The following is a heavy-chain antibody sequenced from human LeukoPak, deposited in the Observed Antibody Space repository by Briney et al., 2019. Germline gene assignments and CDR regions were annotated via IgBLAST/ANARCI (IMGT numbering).Heavy chain of an antibody. CDR2: INPNSGDT. V-gene: IGHV1-2*06. D-gene: IGHD6-19*01. J-gene: IGHJ4*02. CDR1: GYTFTGHY. Sequence: ASVKVSCKASGYTFTGHYMNWVRQAPGQGLEWMGRINPNSGDTKYAQQFQGRVTMTRDTSTSTAYMELSRLRSDDTAVYYCARVSGSGWYYFDHWGQGTLVTVSS. CDR3: ARVSGSGWYYFDH.